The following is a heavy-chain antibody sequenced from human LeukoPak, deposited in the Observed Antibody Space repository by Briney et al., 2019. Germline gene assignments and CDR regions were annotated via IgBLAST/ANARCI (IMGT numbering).Heavy chain of an antibody. CDR1: GVSFSGYY. D-gene: IGHD6-6*01. CDR3: ARGAYSSSSWPRSGYYYYMDV. Sequence: SETLSLTCAAYGVSFSGYYWSWIRQPPGKGLEWIGSIYYSGSTYYNPSLKSRVTISVDTSKNQFSLQLSSVTAADTAVYYCARGAYSSSSWPRSGYYYYMDVWGKGTTVTVSS. V-gene: IGHV4-34*01. J-gene: IGHJ6*03. CDR2: IYYSGST.